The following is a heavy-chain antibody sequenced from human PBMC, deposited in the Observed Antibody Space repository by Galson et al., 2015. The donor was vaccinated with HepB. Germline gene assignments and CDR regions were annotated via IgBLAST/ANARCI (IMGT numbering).Heavy chain of an antibody. Sequence: SLRLSCAASGFTFSSYAMSWVRQAPGKGLEWVSAISGSGGSTYYADSVKGRFTISRDNSKNTLYLQMNSLRAEDTAVYYCAKDLWFGETYYYGMDVWGQGTTVTVSS. CDR3: AKDLWFGETYYYGMDV. D-gene: IGHD3-10*01. CDR2: ISGSGGST. V-gene: IGHV3-23*01. J-gene: IGHJ6*02. CDR1: GFTFSSYA.